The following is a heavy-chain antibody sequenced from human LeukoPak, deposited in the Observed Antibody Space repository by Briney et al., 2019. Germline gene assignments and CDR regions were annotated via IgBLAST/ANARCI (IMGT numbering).Heavy chain of an antibody. D-gene: IGHD4-17*01. Sequence: GGPLRLSCKPSGFTFMAKAMLGAARAPGKGPDGAPAFRGGGGSAFYADSVKGRFTISRDNSKYTLFLQMNSLRAEDTAVYYCASWVYGDYSNWFDPWGQGTLVTVSS. V-gene: IGHV3-23*01. CDR1: GFTFMAKA. CDR3: ASWVYGDYSNWFDP. J-gene: IGHJ5*02. CDR2: FRGGGGSA.